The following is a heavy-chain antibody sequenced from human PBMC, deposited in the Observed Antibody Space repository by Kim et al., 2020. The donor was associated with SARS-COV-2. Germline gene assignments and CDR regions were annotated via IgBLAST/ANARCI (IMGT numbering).Heavy chain of an antibody. Sequence: YAQKFQGRVTMTRDTSISTAYMGLSRLRSDDTAVYYCARDSNSLAAQFDYWGQGTLVTVSS. CDR3: ARDSNSLAAQFDY. D-gene: IGHD2-8*01. J-gene: IGHJ4*02. V-gene: IGHV1-2*02.